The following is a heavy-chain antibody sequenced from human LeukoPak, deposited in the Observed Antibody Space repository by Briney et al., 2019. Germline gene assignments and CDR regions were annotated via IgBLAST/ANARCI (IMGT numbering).Heavy chain of an antibody. D-gene: IGHD3-9*01. CDR1: GFTFRSYS. CDR3: ARDSYDILTGYYETVFDY. J-gene: IGHJ4*02. CDR2: ISSSSSTI. V-gene: IGHV3-48*04. Sequence: GGSLRLSCAASGFTFRSYSMNWVRQAPGKGLEWVSYISSSSSTIYYADSVKGRFTISRDNAKNSLYLQMNSLRAEDTAVYYCARDSYDILTGYYETVFDYWGQGTLVTVSS.